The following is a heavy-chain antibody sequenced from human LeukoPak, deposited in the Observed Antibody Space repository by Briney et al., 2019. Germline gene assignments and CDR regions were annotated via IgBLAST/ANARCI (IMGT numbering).Heavy chain of an antibody. J-gene: IGHJ4*02. Sequence: GGSLTLARAAVGFTFGSYAMSWVRQSPARWLEWVSSLRGDGETFYAYYVKGRFTLSRDESRNTVFLHLNNLRVEDTDIYYCANAGWVTTADAVLWGQGTVVTVSS. CDR3: ANAGWVTTADAVL. CDR2: LRGDGET. CDR1: GFTFGSYA. V-gene: IGHV3-23*01. D-gene: IGHD3-3*01.